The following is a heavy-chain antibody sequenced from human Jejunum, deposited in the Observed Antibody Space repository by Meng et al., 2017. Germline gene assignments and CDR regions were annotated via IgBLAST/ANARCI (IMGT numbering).Heavy chain of an antibody. D-gene: IGHD6-13*01. CDR3: ARGRRGDSWYLDDY. CDR1: GGSMSTYY. J-gene: IGHJ4*02. Sequence: SETLSPTCTVSGGSMSTYYWSWIRQRPGKGREWIGYIYYTGNTNYSPSLKSRVTISVDTPENQFSLKLRSVTAAETAVYYCARGRRGDSWYLDDYWGQGTRVTVSS. CDR2: IYYTGNT. V-gene: IGHV4-59*12.